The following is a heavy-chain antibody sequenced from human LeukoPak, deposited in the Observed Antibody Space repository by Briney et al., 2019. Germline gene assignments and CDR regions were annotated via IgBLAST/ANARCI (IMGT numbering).Heavy chain of an antibody. CDR2: IKQEGSEK. Sequence: GGSLRLSCVASGITFSAYWMSWVCQAPGKGLEWVANIKQEGSEKYYVDSVKGRFTISRDDPKNSVYLQMNSLRVEDTAVYYCASDGGPFDYWGQGTLVTVSS. CDR1: GITFSAYW. D-gene: IGHD2-15*01. V-gene: IGHV3-7*04. CDR3: ASDGGPFDY. J-gene: IGHJ4*02.